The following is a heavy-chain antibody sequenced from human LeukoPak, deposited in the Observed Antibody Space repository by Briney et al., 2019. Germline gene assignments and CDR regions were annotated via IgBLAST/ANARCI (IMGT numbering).Heavy chain of an antibody. V-gene: IGHV3-7*01. CDR1: GFTFSSYW. CDR3: ARDWGYYDYVWGPPPSGY. J-gene: IGHJ4*02. CDR2: IKQDASEK. Sequence: PGGSLRLSCAASGFTFSSYWMSWVRQAPGKGLEWVANIKQDASEKYYVDSVKGRFTISRDNAKNSLYLQMNNLRAEDTAVYYCARDWGYYDYVWGPPPSGYRGQGTLVTVSS. D-gene: IGHD3-16*01.